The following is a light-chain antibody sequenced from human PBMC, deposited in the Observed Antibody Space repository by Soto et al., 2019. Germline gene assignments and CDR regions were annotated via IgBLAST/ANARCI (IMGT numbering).Light chain of an antibody. CDR1: QSISSN. Sequence: EIVMTQSPAILSVSPGDRATLSCSASQSISSNLAWYQQKPGQAPRLLIYGASNRATGIPDRFSGSGSGTDFTLTISRLEPEDFAVYYCQQYGSSGKFGQGTKVDIK. CDR2: GAS. V-gene: IGKV3-20*01. CDR3: QQYGSSGK. J-gene: IGKJ1*01.